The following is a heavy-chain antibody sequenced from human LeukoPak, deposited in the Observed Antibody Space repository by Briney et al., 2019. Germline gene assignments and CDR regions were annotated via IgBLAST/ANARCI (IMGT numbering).Heavy chain of an antibody. CDR2: ISSDGGTT. V-gene: IGHV3-43*01. D-gene: IGHD5-18*01. Sequence: GGSLRLSCAASGFTFEDYPMYWVRQAPGKGLEWVSLISSDGGTTYYAESVQGRFTISRDNSKNSLYLQMNSLRIEDTAIYYCAKGGYGYGYFDSWGQGTLVTVSS. J-gene: IGHJ4*02. CDR1: GFTFEDYP. CDR3: AKGGYGYGYFDS.